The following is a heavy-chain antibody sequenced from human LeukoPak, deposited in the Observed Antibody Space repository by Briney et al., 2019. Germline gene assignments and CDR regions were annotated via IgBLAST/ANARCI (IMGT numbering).Heavy chain of an antibody. J-gene: IGHJ6*02. CDR3: ARDREYYYGSGSHTVGYYYGMDV. D-gene: IGHD3-10*01. CDR2: IWYDGSNK. CDR1: GFTFSSYG. V-gene: IGHV3-33*01. Sequence: PGRSLRLSCAASGFTFSSYGMHWVRQAPGKGLEWVAVIWYDGSNKYYADSVKGRFTISRDNPKNTLYLQMNSLRAEDTAVYYCARDREYYYGSGSHTVGYYYGMDVWGQGTTVTVSS.